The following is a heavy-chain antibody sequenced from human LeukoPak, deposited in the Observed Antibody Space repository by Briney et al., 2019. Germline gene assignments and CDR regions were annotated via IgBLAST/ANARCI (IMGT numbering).Heavy chain of an antibody. V-gene: IGHV3-48*03. CDR3: ATGAGYGGNSRIDS. D-gene: IGHD4-23*01. CDR2: ISSGSTI. CDR1: GFPFISYE. J-gene: IGHJ4*02. Sequence: GGSLRRSCAASGFPFISYEMNCVRQAPGKGLEWGSYISSGSTIYYADSVKGRFTISRDNAKNSLYLQMNSLRVEDTAIYYCATGAGYGGNSRIDSWGQGTLITVSS.